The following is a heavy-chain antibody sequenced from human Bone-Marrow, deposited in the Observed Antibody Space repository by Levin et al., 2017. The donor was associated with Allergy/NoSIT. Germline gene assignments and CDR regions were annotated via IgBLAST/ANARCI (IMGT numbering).Heavy chain of an antibody. J-gene: IGHJ4*02. CDR1: GGSISSYY. CDR2: IYYSGST. V-gene: IGHV4-59*01. CDR3: ARGGDGDDYSNYLFDY. D-gene: IGHD4-11*01. Sequence: SETLSLTCTVSGGSISSYYWSWIRQPPGKGLEWIGYIYYSGSTNYNPSLKSRVTISVDTSKNQFSLKLSSVTAADTAVYYCARGGDGDDYSNYLFDYWGQGTLVTVSS.